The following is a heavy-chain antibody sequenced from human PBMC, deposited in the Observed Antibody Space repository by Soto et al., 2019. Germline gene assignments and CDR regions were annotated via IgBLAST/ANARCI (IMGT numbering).Heavy chain of an antibody. Sequence: QVQLQESGPGLVKPSETLSLTCTVSGGSISSYYWSWIRQPPGKGLEWIGYIYYSGSTNYNPSLKSRVTISVDTSKNQFSLKLSSVTAADTAVYYCASMTYYAILTGFGYYFDYWGQGTLVTVSS. CDR1: GGSISSYY. J-gene: IGHJ4*02. CDR2: IYYSGST. CDR3: ASMTYYAILTGFGYYFDY. V-gene: IGHV4-59*01. D-gene: IGHD3-9*01.